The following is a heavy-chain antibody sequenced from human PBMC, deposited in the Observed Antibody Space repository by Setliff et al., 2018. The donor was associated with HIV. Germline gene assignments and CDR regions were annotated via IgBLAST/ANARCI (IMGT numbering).Heavy chain of an antibody. Sequence: GGSLRLSCVASGFTLSTFAMHWVRQAPGKGLEWVSSISSSSSYIKYAQTVKGRFTISRDNAKNSLSLLMTSLRADDTAVYYCARDSSTSSGVVWFDPWGRGTLVTVSS. J-gene: IGHJ5*02. CDR1: GFTLSTFA. CDR2: ISSSSSYI. D-gene: IGHD2-2*01. CDR3: ARDSSTSSGVVWFDP. V-gene: IGHV3-21*01.